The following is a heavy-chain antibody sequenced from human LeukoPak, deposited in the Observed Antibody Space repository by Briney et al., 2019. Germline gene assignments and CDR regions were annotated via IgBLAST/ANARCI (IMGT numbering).Heavy chain of an antibody. Sequence: PSETLSLTCTVSGGSISSSSYYWGWIRQPPGKGLEWIGSIYYSGSTYYNPSLKSRVTISVDTSKNQFSLKLSSVTAADTAVYYCARHINWTRNIPGPYDAFDIWGQGTMVTVSS. CDR3: ARHINWTRNIPGPYDAFDI. CDR2: IYYSGST. V-gene: IGHV4-39*01. CDR1: GGSISSSSYY. J-gene: IGHJ3*02. D-gene: IGHD1-1*01.